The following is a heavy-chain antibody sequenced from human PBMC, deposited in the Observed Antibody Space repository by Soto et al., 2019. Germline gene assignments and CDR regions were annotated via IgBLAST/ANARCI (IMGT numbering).Heavy chain of an antibody. J-gene: IGHJ4*02. CDR3: ARVPAGGNSDYFDS. Sequence: QVQLQESGPGLVKPSQTLSLTCTVSGGSFSSGDYYWSWIRQPPGKGLEWIGYIYYTGSTYYHPSLQSRVTXXVXTFXHQFALRLSSVTAADTAVYYCARVPAGGNSDYFDSWGQGTLVTVSS. CDR2: IYYTGST. V-gene: IGHV4-30-4*01. CDR1: GGSFSSGDYY. D-gene: IGHD2-21*02.